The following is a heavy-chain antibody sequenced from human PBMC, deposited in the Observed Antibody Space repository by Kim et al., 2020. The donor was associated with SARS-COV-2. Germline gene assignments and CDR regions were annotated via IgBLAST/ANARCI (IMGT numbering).Heavy chain of an antibody. Sequence: PPLKSRVTISVDTSKNQFSLKLSSVTAADTAVYYCARHSTAGYSSSWYNDWGQGTLVTVSS. V-gene: IGHV4-59*08. CDR3: ARHSTAGYSSSWYND. D-gene: IGHD6-13*01. J-gene: IGHJ4*02.